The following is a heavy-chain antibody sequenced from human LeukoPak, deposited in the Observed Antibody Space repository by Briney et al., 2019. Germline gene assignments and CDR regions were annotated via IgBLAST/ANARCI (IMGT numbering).Heavy chain of an antibody. CDR3: ARDQGGVGY. CDR1: GGSFSGYY. CDR2: INHSGST. V-gene: IGHV4-34*01. Sequence: SETLSLTCAVYGGSFSGYYWSWIRQPPGKGLEWIGEINHSGSTNYNPSLKSRVTISVDTSKNQFSLKLSSVTAADTAVYYCARDQGGVGYWGQGTLVTVSS. J-gene: IGHJ4*02. D-gene: IGHD3-16*01.